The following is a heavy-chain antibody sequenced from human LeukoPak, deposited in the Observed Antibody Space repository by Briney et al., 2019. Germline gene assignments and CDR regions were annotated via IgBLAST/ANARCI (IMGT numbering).Heavy chain of an antibody. D-gene: IGHD3-10*01. CDR2: ISSSSSYT. V-gene: IGHV3-11*06. CDR1: GFTFSDYY. Sequence: GGSLRLSCAASGFTFSDYYMSWIRQAPGKGLEWVSYISSSSSYTNYADSVKGRFTISRDNAKNSLYLQMNSLRAEDTAVYHCASHPMVRGVFSFWGQGTLVTVSS. CDR3: ASHPMVRGVFSF. J-gene: IGHJ4*02.